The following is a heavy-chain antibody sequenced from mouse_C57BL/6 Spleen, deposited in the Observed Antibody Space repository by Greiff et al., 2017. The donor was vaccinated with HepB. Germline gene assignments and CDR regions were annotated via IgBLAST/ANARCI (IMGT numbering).Heavy chain of an antibody. V-gene: IGHV1-9*01. CDR2: ILPGSGST. CDR1: GYTFTGYW. CDR3: ARSAGIYYGSSYVWFAY. D-gene: IGHD1-1*01. Sequence: VQLQQSGAELMKPGASVKLSCKATGYTFTGYWIEWVKQRPGHGLEWIGEILPGSGSTNYNEKFKGKATFTADTSSNTAYMQLSSLTTEDSAIYYCARSAGIYYGSSYVWFAYWGQGTLVTVSA. J-gene: IGHJ3*01.